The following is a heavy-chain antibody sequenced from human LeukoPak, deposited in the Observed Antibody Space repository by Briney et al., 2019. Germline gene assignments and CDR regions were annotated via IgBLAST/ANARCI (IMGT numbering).Heavy chain of an antibody. J-gene: IGHJ5*02. CDR1: GGSFSSYY. Sequence: SETLSLTCAVYGGSFSSYYWSWIRQPPGKGLEWIGYIYYSGSTNYNPSLKSRVTISVDTSKNQFSLKLSSVTAADTAVYYCARGYSSGWYWFDPWGQGTLVTVSS. CDR3: ARGYSSGWYWFDP. D-gene: IGHD6-19*01. V-gene: IGHV4-59*01. CDR2: IYYSGST.